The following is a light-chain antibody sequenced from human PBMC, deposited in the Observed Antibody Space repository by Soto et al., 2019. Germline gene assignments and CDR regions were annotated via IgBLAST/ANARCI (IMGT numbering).Light chain of an antibody. CDR3: QQYNNWPRT. Sequence: KHSPGTLSLKTEERATLSCRASQSVSSNLAWYQQKPGQAPRLLIYGASTRATGIPARFSGSGSGTEFTLTISSLQSEDFAVYYCQQYNNWPRTFGQGSNVAIK. CDR1: QSVSSN. CDR2: GAS. J-gene: IGKJ1*01. V-gene: IGKV3-15*01.